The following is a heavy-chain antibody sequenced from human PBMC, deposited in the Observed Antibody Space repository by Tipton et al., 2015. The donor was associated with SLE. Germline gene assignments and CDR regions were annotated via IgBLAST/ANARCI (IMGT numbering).Heavy chain of an antibody. CDR3: ARDGGYCGGGGCSSPRWYFDL. CDR1: GGSFSGYY. D-gene: IGHD2-15*01. J-gene: IGHJ2*01. CDR2: INHSGST. Sequence: TLSLTCAVYGGSFSGYYWSWIRQPPGKGLEWIGEINHSGSTNYNPSLKSRVTISVDTSKNQFSLKLSSVTAADTAVYYCARDGGYCGGGGCSSPRWYFDLWARGPLVPVPS. V-gene: IGHV4-34*01.